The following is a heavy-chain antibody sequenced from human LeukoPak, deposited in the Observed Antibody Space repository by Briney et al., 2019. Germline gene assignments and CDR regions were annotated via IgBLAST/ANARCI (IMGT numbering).Heavy chain of an antibody. V-gene: IGHV3-43*02. Sequence: GGSLRLSCAASGFTFHDYAMHWVRQAPGKGLEWVSFITGDGSGTYYADSVKGRFTISRDNSGNSLYLQMDSLRTVDTAFYYCARDRGTTGFISWGQGAPVTVSS. CDR2: ITGDGSGT. CDR1: GFTFHDYA. J-gene: IGHJ4*02. D-gene: IGHD4-17*01. CDR3: ARDRGTTGFIS.